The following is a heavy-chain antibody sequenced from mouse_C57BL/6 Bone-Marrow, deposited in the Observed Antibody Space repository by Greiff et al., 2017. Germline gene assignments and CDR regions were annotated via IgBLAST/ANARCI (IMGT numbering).Heavy chain of an antibody. CDR1: GYTFTSYW. D-gene: IGHD1-1*01. V-gene: IGHV1-64*01. Sequence: QVQLQQPGAELVKPGASVKLSCKASGYTFTSYWMHWVKQRPGQGLEWIGMIHPNSGSTNYNEKSKSKATLTVDKSSSTAYMQLSSLTAEDSAVYYCAREEVYYYGSSWAYWGQGTLVTVSA. CDR3: AREEVYYYGSSWAY. J-gene: IGHJ3*01. CDR2: IHPNSGST.